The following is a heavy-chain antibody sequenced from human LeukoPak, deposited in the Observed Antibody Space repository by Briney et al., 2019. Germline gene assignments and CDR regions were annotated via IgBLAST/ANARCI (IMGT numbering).Heavy chain of an antibody. Sequence: GESLQISCQGSAYSFTNYWIGWVRQMPGKGLEWMGFIYPGNSDTRYSPSFQDQVTISADKSISTAYLQWSSLKASDTAMYYCARRLGMGGVDYWGQGTLVTVSS. CDR1: AYSFTNYW. V-gene: IGHV5-51*01. CDR3: ARRLGMGGVDY. D-gene: IGHD7-27*01. J-gene: IGHJ4*02. CDR2: IYPGNSDT.